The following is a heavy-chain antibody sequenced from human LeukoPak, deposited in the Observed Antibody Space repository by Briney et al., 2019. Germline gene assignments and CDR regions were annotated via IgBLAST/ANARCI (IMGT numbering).Heavy chain of an antibody. J-gene: IGHJ4*02. Sequence: GGSLRLSCAASGFTFSSYAMSWVRQAPGKGLEWVSAISGSGGSTYYADSVKGRFTISRDNSKNTLYLQMNSLRAEDTAVYYCARDGVYYDSSGYPPTYFDYWGQGTLVTVSS. D-gene: IGHD3-22*01. CDR1: GFTFSSYA. CDR2: ISGSGGST. V-gene: IGHV3-23*01. CDR3: ARDGVYYDSSGYPPTYFDY.